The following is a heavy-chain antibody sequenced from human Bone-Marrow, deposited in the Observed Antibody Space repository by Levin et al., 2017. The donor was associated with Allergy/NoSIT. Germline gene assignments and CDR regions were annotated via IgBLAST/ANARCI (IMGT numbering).Heavy chain of an antibody. CDR3: ARYNYEYNALDI. CDR1: GFTFRTHD. D-gene: IGHD5-18*01. CDR2: IGTAGDT. V-gene: IGHV3-13*01. J-gene: IGHJ3*02. Sequence: LSLTCAASGFTFRTHDMHWVRQGTGKGLEWVSTIGTAGDTYYPDSVRGRFTISRENAKNSLYLQMNGLSAGDMAVYYCARYNYEYNALDIWGQGTMVTVSS.